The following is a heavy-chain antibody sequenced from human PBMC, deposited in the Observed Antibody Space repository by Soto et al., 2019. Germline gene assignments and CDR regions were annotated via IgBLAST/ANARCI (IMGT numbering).Heavy chain of an antibody. CDR1: GFSFSTYE. CDR2: ISKNGIDV. CDR3: APRKSGSFNIGAFDI. V-gene: IGHV3-48*03. D-gene: IGHD3-10*01. Sequence: GGSLRLSCAASGFSFSTYEMNWVRQAPGKGLEWVSYISKNGIDVYYADSVKGRFTISRDNANNSLFLQMNSLRAEDTAVYYCAPRKSGSFNIGAFDIWGQGTMVTVSS. J-gene: IGHJ3*02.